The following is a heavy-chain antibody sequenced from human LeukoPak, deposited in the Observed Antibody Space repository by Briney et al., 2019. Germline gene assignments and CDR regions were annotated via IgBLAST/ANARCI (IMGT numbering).Heavy chain of an antibody. V-gene: IGHV3-15*01. J-gene: IGHJ4*02. Sequence: GGSLRLSCAASGFTFSNAWMTWVRQAPGKGLEWVGRIKSKTAGETTDYAAPVKGRFTISRDDSKNTLFLQMNSLETGDTAVYYCSTMPALRDYWGQGTVVTASS. CDR3: STMPALRDY. D-gene: IGHD2-2*01. CDR1: GFTFSNAW. CDR2: IKSKTAGETT.